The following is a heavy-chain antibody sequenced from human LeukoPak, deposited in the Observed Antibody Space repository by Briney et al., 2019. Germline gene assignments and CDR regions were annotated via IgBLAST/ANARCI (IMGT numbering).Heavy chain of an antibody. Sequence: PSGTLSLTCAVSGGSISSSNWWSWVRQPPGKGLEWIGEIYHGGSTNFNPSLKSRVTMSVDKSKNQFSLNLSSVTAADTAVYDCARGEDHGSGTVHFDYWGQGTLVTVSS. V-gene: IGHV4-4*02. CDR1: GGSISSSNW. CDR3: ARGEDHGSGTVHFDY. J-gene: IGHJ4*02. CDR2: IYHGGST. D-gene: IGHD3-10*01.